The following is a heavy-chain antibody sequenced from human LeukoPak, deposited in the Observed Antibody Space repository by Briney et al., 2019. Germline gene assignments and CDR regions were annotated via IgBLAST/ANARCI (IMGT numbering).Heavy chain of an antibody. Sequence: GGSLRLSCATSGFSFTDYPMNWVRQAPGKGPEWVSCISRSTKSIYYADSVKGRFTISRDNAKNSLSLQMNSLRADDTAVYYCAISLPGDAFDIWGQGTVVVVSS. CDR3: AISLPGDAFDI. CDR1: GFSFTDYP. V-gene: IGHV3-21*06. CDR2: ISRSTKSI. J-gene: IGHJ3*02.